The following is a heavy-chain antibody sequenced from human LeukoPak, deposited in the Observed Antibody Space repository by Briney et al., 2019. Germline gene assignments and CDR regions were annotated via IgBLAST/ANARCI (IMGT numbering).Heavy chain of an antibody. CDR3: ARGGTMASGVSFDY. J-gene: IGHJ4*02. CDR2: ISGSDSTT. D-gene: IGHD1-1*01. V-gene: IGHV3-48*03. CDR1: GFTFINYN. Sequence: GGSLRLSCAASGFTFINYNMNWVRQAPGKGLEWVSYISGSDSTTYYADSVKGRFTVSRDNAKKSLYLQMNSLIPEDTATYFCARGGTMASGVSFDYWGQGTQVTVSS.